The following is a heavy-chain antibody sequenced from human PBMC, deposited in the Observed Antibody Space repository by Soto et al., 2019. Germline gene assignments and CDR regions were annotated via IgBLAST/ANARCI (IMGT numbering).Heavy chain of an antibody. CDR3: ATGGTTVTRRFDY. CDR2: ITPIFDTT. V-gene: IGHV1-69*01. J-gene: IGHJ4*02. CDR1: GGGFSTYA. Sequence: QVQLVQSGAEVKKPGSSVKVSCKASGGGFSTYAITWVRQAPGQGLEWMVGITPIFDTTNYAQKFQGRVTITADESTTTVHMELTSLTSEDTAVYYCATGGTTVTRRFDYWGQGTLVTVSS. D-gene: IGHD4-17*01.